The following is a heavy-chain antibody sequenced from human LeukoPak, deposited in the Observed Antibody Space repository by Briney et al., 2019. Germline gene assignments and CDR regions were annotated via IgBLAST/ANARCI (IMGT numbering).Heavy chain of an antibody. Sequence: SETLSLTCTVSGYSINSGYYWGWIRQPPGKGLEWIGEVTHIGSVNYNPSLESRVTISVDTSKNHLSLKLSSVTAADTAVYYCAGGNRRLAYYGSGARLPFDHWGQGTLVTVSS. J-gene: IGHJ4*02. CDR3: AGGNRRLAYYGSGARLPFDH. CDR2: VTHIGSV. D-gene: IGHD3-10*01. V-gene: IGHV4-38-2*02. CDR1: GYSINSGYY.